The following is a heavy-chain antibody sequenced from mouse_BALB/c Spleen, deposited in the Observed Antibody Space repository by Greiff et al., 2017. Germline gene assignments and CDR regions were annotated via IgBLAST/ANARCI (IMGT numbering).Heavy chain of an antibody. D-gene: IGHD2-12*01. CDR1: GYAFSSYW. Sequence: QVQLKQSGAELVRPGSSVKISCKASGYAFSSYWMNWVKQRPGQGLEWIGQIYPGDGDTNYNGKFKGKATLTADKSSSTAYMQLSSLTSEDSAVYFCASYDRCAYWGQGTLVTVSA. J-gene: IGHJ3*01. V-gene: IGHV1-80*01. CDR3: ASYDRCAY. CDR2: IYPGDGDT.